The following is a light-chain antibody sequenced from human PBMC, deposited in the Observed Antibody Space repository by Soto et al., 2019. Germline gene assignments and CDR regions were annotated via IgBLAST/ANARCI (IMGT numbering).Light chain of an antibody. CDR3: CSYVSTSTSLV. V-gene: IGLV2-14*01. J-gene: IGLJ2*01. Sequence: QSALTQPASVSGSPGQSITISCTGTSSDVGGYNYVSWYQQHPGKAPKLMIYEVSNRPSGVSGRFSGSKSGDTASLTISALQAEDEAVYYCCSYVSTSTSLVFGGGTKVTVL. CDR1: SSDVGGYNY. CDR2: EVS.